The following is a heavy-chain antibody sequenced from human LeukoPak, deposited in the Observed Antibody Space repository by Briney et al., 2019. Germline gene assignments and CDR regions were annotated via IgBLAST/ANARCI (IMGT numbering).Heavy chain of an antibody. CDR3: AREDGDYRYYFDY. CDR1: GGTFSSYA. V-gene: IGHV1-69*13. Sequence: ASVKVSCKASGGTFSSYAISWVRQAPGQGLEWMGGIIPIFGTANYAQKFQGRVTITADESTSAAYMELSSLRSEDTAVYYCAREDGDYRYYFDYWGQGTLVTVSS. J-gene: IGHJ4*02. CDR2: IIPIFGTA. D-gene: IGHD4-17*01.